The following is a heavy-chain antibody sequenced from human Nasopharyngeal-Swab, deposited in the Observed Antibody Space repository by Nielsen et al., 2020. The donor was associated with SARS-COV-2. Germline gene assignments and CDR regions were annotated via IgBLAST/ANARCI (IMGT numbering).Heavy chain of an antibody. CDR2: IYPGDSRS. CDR1: GYSFTNYW. V-gene: IGHV5-51*01. D-gene: IGHD2-21*02. J-gene: IGHJ3*02. CDR3: ARAGCGGDCSDAFDI. Sequence: GGSLRLSCQGFGYSFTNYWIAWVRQMPGKGLEWMGIIYPGDSRSRYSPSFQGQVTISVDKSISTAYLHWSSLKASDTAMYYCARAGCGGDCSDAFDIWGQGTMVTVSS.